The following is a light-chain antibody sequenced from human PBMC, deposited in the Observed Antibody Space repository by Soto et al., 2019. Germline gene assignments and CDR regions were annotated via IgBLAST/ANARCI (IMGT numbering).Light chain of an antibody. V-gene: IGKV1-5*03. J-gene: IGKJ4*01. CDR1: QSISYW. CDR2: QAS. Sequence: DIQMTQSPSTLSASVGDRVTITCRASQSISYWLAWYQQRPGKPPTVLIYQASTLESGVPSRFSGSGSGTEFTLTITRLQPDDFATYYCQQYSRYSITFGGGTKVEMK. CDR3: QQYSRYSIT.